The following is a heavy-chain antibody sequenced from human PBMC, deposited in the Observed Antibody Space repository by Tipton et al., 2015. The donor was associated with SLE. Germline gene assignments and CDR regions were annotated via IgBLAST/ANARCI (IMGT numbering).Heavy chain of an antibody. CDR3: ARTMVGRPDACDI. CDR2: ISSSGSTI. CDR1: GFTFSSYE. Sequence: SLRLSCAASGFTFSSYEMNWVRQAPGKGLEWVSYISSSGSTIYYADSVTGRFTISRDNAKNTLYLQMNGLRAEDTAVYYWARTMVGRPDACDIWRRGTLVTVSS. V-gene: IGHV3-48*03. J-gene: IGHJ3*02. D-gene: IGHD2-8*01.